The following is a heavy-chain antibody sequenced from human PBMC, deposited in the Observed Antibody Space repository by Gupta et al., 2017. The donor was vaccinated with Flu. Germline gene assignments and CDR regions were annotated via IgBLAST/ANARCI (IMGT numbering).Heavy chain of an antibody. J-gene: IGHJ4*02. CDR2: IYPGDSDT. V-gene: IGHV5-51*01. CDR3: ARHPRMATMPKGGFDY. CDR1: GYSFTNYW. D-gene: IGHD5-12*01. Sequence: EVQLVQSGAEVKKPGESLKISCKASGYSFTNYWIGWVRQMPGKGLEWIGIIYPGDSDTRYSPSFQGQVTISVDKSISTAYLQWSSLKASDTAIYYCARHPRMATMPKGGFDYWGQGTLVTVSS.